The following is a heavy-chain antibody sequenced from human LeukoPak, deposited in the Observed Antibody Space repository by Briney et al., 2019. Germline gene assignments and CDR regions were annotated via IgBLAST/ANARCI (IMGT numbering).Heavy chain of an antibody. CDR2: IYYSGST. CDR1: GGSISSSSYY. CDR3: ARGSDYYEHAFDI. V-gene: IGHV4-61*05. Sequence: SETLSLTCTVSGGSISSSSYYWGWIRQPPGKGLEWIGYIYYSGSTNYNPSLKSRVTISVDTSKNQFSLKLSSVTAADTAVYYCARGSDYYEHAFDIWGQGTMVTVSS. D-gene: IGHD3-22*01. J-gene: IGHJ3*02.